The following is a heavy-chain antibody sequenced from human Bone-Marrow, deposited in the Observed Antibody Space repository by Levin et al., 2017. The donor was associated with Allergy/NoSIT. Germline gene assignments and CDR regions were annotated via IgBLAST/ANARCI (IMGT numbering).Heavy chain of an antibody. CDR3: ARGFCSTTTCLSP. CDR2: ISSSSSYI. CDR1: GFSFNSYG. D-gene: IGHD2-2*01. V-gene: IGHV3-21*01. J-gene: IGHJ5*02. Sequence: GESLKISCAASGFSFNSYGMNWVRQAPGKGLEWVSSISSSSSYIYYSDSVRGRFTISRDNAKKSLYLQMNSLRAEDTALYYCARGFCSTTTCLSPWGQGTLVTVSS.